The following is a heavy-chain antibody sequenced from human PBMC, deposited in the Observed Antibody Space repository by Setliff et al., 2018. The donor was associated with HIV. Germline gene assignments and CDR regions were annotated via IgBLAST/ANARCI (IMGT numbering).Heavy chain of an antibody. CDR1: GGSVSDTSYY. CDR3: ARLGDSGYDFRGYFDY. J-gene: IGHJ4*02. Sequence: SETLSLTCTVSGGSVSDTSYYWGWIRQPPGKGLEWLPNVYYSGGTYYNPSLNSRVTISVDTSRNQFSLKLTSVTAADTALYFCARLGDSGYDFRGYFDYWGQGKLVTVSS. V-gene: IGHV4-39*01. CDR2: VYYSGGT. D-gene: IGHD5-12*01.